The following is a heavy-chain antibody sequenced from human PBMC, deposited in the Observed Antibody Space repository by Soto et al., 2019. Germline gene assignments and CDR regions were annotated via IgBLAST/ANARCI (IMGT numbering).Heavy chain of an antibody. D-gene: IGHD3-3*01. Sequence: ASVKVSCKASGYTFTSYGISWVRQAPGQGLEWMGWISAYNGNTNYAQKLQGRVTMNTDTSTSTAYMERRSLRSDDTAVYYCARVGITIFGVDYNWFDPWGQGTLVTVSS. CDR1: GYTFTSYG. J-gene: IGHJ5*02. CDR2: ISAYNGNT. V-gene: IGHV1-18*01. CDR3: ARVGITIFGVDYNWFDP.